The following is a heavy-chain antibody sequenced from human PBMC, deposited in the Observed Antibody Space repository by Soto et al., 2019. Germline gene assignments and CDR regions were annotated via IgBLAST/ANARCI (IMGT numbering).Heavy chain of an antibody. CDR3: AHATSYDILTHFDY. Sequence: QITLKASGPTLVKPTQTLTLTCTFSGFSLRTSGLGVGWIRQPPGKALEWLALTYWDGDKRYSPSLKSRLTITKDTSKNQVVLTMTNMDPVDTATYYCAHATSYDILTHFDYWGQGTLVTVSS. CDR1: GFSLRTSGLG. J-gene: IGHJ4*02. V-gene: IGHV2-5*02. D-gene: IGHD3-9*01. CDR2: TYWDGDK.